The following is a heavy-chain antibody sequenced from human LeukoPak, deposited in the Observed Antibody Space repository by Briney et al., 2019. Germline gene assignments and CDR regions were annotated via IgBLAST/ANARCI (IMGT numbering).Heavy chain of an antibody. D-gene: IGHD6-19*01. CDR3: AKTTQISGWLSYYFDY. CDR2: ISYDGSNK. J-gene: IGHJ4*02. V-gene: IGHV3-30*18. CDR1: GFTFSSYG. Sequence: GGSLRLSCAVSGFTFSSYGMHWVRQDPGKGLEWVAVISYDGSNKYYADSVKGRFTISRDNSKNTLCLQMNSLRAEDTAMYYCAKTTQISGWLSYYFDYWGQGTLVTVST.